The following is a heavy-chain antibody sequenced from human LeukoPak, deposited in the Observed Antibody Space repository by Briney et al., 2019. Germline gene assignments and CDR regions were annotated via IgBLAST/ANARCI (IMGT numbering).Heavy chain of an antibody. CDR1: GYTFTGYY. V-gene: IGHV1-2*02. CDR2: INPKRGDT. D-gene: IGHD2-2*01. Sequence: GASVKVSCKASGYTFTGYYMHWVRQAPGQGLEWMGWINPKRGDTNYAQKFQGRVTMTRDTSISTAYMELSRLRSDDTAVYYCARMTIVVVPASGDAFDIWGQGTMVTVSS. CDR3: ARMTIVVVPASGDAFDI. J-gene: IGHJ3*02.